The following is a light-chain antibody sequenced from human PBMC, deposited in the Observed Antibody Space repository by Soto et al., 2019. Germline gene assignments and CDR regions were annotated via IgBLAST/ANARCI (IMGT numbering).Light chain of an antibody. CDR3: QPYNNWPLT. Sequence: EIVLTQSPATLSLSPGDRATLSCRASQSVSSYLAWYQQKPGQAPRLLIYDASNRATGIPARFSGSGSGTDFNLTISSLEPEDLAVYYCQPYNNWPLTFGGGTKVESK. CDR2: DAS. V-gene: IGKV3-11*01. CDR1: QSVSSY. J-gene: IGKJ4*01.